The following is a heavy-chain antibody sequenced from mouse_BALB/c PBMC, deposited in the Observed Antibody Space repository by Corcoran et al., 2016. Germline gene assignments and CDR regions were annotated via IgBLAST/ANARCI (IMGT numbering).Heavy chain of an antibody. CDR1: VYTVTNYG. CDR2: INTYTGEP. Sequence: QIQLVQSGPELKKPGEAGKISCKASVYTVTNYGMNWVKQAPGKGLKWMGWINTYTGEPTYADDFKGWFAFSLEPSASTAYLQINNLQNEDMATYFCARRYLYYFDYWGHGTTLTVSS. CDR3: ARRYLYYFDY. J-gene: IGHJ2*01. V-gene: IGHV9-1*02. D-gene: IGHD2-14*01.